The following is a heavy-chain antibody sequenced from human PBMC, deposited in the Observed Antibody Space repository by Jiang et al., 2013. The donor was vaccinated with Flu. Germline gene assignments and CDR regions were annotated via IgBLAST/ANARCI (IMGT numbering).Heavy chain of an antibody. Sequence: PGLVKPSETLSLTCTVSGGSISSSSYYWGWIRQPPGKGLEWIGSIYYSGSTYYNPSLKSRVTISVDTSKNQFSLKLSSVTAADTAVYYCARLLAGNAPDYWGQGTLVTVSS. CDR1: GGSISSSSYY. J-gene: IGHJ4*02. CDR2: IYYSGST. V-gene: IGHV4-39*01. CDR3: ARLLAGNAPDY. D-gene: IGHD3-10*01.